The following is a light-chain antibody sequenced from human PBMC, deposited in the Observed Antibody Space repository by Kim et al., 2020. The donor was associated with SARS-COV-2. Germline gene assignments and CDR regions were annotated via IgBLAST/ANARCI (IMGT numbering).Light chain of an antibody. CDR3: SSYTTTDTYV. V-gene: IGLV2-14*03. J-gene: IGLJ1*01. CDR1: GSDVGYYNY. CDR2: DVS. Sequence: QSITIACTETGSDVGYYNYVSWYQHHPSKAPELIIFDVSKRPSRISNRFSGSKSGDTASLTISGLQAEDEADYYCSSYTTTDTYVFGSGTKVTVL.